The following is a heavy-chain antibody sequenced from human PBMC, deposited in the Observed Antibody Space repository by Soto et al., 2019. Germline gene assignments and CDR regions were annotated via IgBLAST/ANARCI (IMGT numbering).Heavy chain of an antibody. CDR2: ISGSGGST. D-gene: IGHD2-15*01. CDR3: AKDSGYCSGGSCSSDY. CDR1: EFTFGSYA. Sequence: GGSLRLSCAASEFTFGSYAMSWVRQAPGKGLEWVSAISGSGGSTYYADSVKGRFTISRDNSKITLYLQMNSLRAEDTAVYYCAKDSGYCSGGSCSSDYWGQGTLVTVSS. J-gene: IGHJ4*02. V-gene: IGHV3-23*01.